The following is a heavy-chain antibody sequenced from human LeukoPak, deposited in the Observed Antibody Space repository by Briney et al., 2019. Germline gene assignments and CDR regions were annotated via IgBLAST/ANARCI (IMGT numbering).Heavy chain of an antibody. CDR2: ISWNSGSI. CDR1: GFTFDDYA. V-gene: IGHV3-9*01. J-gene: IGHJ5*02. CDR3: AKGVSTVTTRKVANWFDP. Sequence: GRSLRLSCAASGFTFDDYAMHRVRQAPGKGLEWVSGISWNSGSIGYADSVKGRFTISRDNAKNSLYLQMNSLRAEDTALYYCAKGVSTVTTRKVANWFDPWGQGTLVTVSS. D-gene: IGHD4-17*01.